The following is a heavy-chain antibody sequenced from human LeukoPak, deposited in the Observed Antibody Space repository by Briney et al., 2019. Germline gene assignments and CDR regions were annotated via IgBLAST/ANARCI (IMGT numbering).Heavy chain of an antibody. CDR2: MNPNSGNT. J-gene: IGHJ6*03. CDR3: ARRAYYDFWSGYYYYYMDV. Sequence: ASVKVSCKASGYTFTSYDINWVRQATGQGLEWMGWMNPNSGNTGYAQKFQGRVTITRNTSISTAYMELSSLRSEDTAVYYCARRAYYDFWSGYYYYYMDVWGKGTTVTVSS. CDR1: GYTFTSYD. V-gene: IGHV1-8*03. D-gene: IGHD3-3*01.